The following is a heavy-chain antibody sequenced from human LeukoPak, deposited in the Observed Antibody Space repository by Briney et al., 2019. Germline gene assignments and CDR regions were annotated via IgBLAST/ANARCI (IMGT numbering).Heavy chain of an antibody. CDR2: ARNKANNYTT. D-gene: IGHD3-10*01. CDR1: GFTFSDHY. CDR3: ARDQYGSGSLGY. V-gene: IGHV3-72*01. Sequence: GGSLRLSCAASGFTFSDHYMDWVRQAPGKGLEWVGRARNKANNYTTEYAASVKGRFTISRDDSKNSLYLQMNSLKTEDTAMYYCARDQYGSGSLGYWGQGTLVTVSS. J-gene: IGHJ4*02.